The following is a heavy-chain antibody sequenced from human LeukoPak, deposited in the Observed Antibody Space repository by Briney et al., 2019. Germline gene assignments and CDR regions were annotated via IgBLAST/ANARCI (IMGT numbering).Heavy chain of an antibody. CDR3: ARGGRTADC. CDR2: IYYSGST. D-gene: IGHD2-8*02. J-gene: IGHJ4*02. CDR1: GGPLSNYY. Sequence: SETLSLTCTVSGGPLSNYYWSWLRQPPGKGLEGIGYIYYSGSTNYNPSRKGRITISLNTSQNQFSLKITSLHAADTSGYYFARGGRTADCWGQGTLVTVSS. V-gene: IGHV4-59*01.